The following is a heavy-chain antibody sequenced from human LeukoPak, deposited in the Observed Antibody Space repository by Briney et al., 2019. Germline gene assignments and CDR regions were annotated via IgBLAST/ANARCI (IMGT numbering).Heavy chain of an antibody. V-gene: IGHV3-23*01. CDR1: GFTFSNFP. J-gene: IGHJ4*02. CDR2: ISGSGGST. Sequence: GGSLRLSCAASGFTFSNFPMTWVRQAPGKGLEWVSAISGSGGSTYYADSVKGRFTISRDNSKNTLYLQMNSLRAEDTAVYYCAKASWDDSSGLYYWGQGTLVTVSS. D-gene: IGHD3-22*01. CDR3: AKASWDDSSGLYY.